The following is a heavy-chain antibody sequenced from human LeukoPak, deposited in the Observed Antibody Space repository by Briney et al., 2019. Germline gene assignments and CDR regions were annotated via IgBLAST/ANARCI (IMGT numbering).Heavy chain of an antibody. CDR2: IYSGGST. CDR3: ARHLEWELPDY. V-gene: IGHV3-53*01. J-gene: IGHJ4*02. Sequence: GGSLRLSCAASGFTVSSNYMSWVRQAPGKGLEWVSLIYSGGSTYYADSVKGRFTISRDNSKNTLYLQMNSLRAEDTAVYYCARHLEWELPDYWGQGTLVTVSS. CDR1: GFTVSSNY. D-gene: IGHD1-26*01.